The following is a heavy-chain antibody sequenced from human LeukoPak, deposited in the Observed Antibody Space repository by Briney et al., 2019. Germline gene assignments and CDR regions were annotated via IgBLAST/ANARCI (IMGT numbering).Heavy chain of an antibody. CDR2: ISSSSSYI. Sequence: GGSLRLSCAASGFTFSSYSMNWVRQAPGKGLEWVSSISSSSSYIYYADSVKGRFTISRDNAKNSLYLQMNSLRAEGTAVYYCARDQEQQWLVGDYWGQGTLVTVSS. V-gene: IGHV3-21*04. CDR3: ARDQEQQWLVGDY. J-gene: IGHJ4*02. CDR1: GFTFSSYS. D-gene: IGHD6-19*01.